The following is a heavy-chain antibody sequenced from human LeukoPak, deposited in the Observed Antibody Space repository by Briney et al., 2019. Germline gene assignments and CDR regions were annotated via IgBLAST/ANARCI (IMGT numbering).Heavy chain of an antibody. V-gene: IGHV4-31*03. D-gene: IGHD2-15*01. CDR3: ARAPNCSGGSCYSTLEYWLDP. J-gene: IGHJ5*02. Sequence: PSETLSLTCTVSGGSISSGGYYWSWIRQHPGKGLEWIGYIYYSGSTYYNPSLKSRVTISVDTSKNQFSLKLSSVTAADTAVYYCARAPNCSGGSCYSTLEYWLDPWGQGTLVTVSS. CDR1: GGSISSGGYY. CDR2: IYYSGST.